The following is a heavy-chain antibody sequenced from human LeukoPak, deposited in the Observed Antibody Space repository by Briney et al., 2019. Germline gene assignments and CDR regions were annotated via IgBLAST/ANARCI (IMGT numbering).Heavy chain of an antibody. V-gene: IGHV3-15*01. CDR2: IKTKTDGETT. CDR1: GFTFNNAW. J-gene: IGHJ3*02. Sequence: GGSLRLSCAVSGFTFNNAWMSWVRQAPGKGLEWVGRIKTKTDGETTDYVAPVRGRFTISRDDSKNTLYLQMLSLKTEDTAVYFCTTRLPPRSAFDIWGHGTMVTVSS. CDR3: TTRLPPRSAFDI.